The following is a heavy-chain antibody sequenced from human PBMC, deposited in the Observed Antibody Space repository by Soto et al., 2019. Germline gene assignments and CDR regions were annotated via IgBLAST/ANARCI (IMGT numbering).Heavy chain of an antibody. D-gene: IGHD6-13*01. CDR1: GGSISSSSYY. CDR3: ARLFLGSSPDY. V-gene: IGHV4-39*01. Sequence: QLQLQESGPGLVKPSETLSLTCTVSGGSISSSSYYWGWIRQPPGKGLEWIGSIYYSGSTYYNPSLKSRVTISVDTSKNQFSLKLSSVTAADTAVYYCARLFLGSSPDYWGQGTLVTVSS. CDR2: IYYSGST. J-gene: IGHJ4*02.